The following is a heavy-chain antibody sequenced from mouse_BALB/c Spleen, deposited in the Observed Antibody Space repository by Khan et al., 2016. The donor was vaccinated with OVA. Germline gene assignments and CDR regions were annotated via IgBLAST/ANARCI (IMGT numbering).Heavy chain of an antibody. Sequence: VRLQQSGAELVRPGASVNLSCKASGYNFKDYYMDWVKQRPEQGLEWIGGIFPENGNTNYDPKFQGKASLTADTSSNTAYLQLSSLPSDDTAVYYCARDGNHPWFAYWGPGTLVTVSA. J-gene: IGHJ3*01. CDR1: GYNFKDYY. D-gene: IGHD2-1*01. CDR2: IFPENGNT. CDR3: ARDGNHPWFAY. V-gene: IGHV14-1*02.